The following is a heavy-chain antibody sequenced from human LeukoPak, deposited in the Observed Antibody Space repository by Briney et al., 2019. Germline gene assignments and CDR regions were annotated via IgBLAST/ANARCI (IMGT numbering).Heavy chain of an antibody. D-gene: IGHD3-22*01. CDR3: ARDSSGYLPPID. CDR1: GGTFSSYA. Sequence: VKVSCKASGGTFSSYAISWVRQAPGQGLEWMGGIIPIFGTANYAQKFQGRVTITADESMSTAYMELSSLRSEDTAVYYCARDSSGYLPPIDWGQGTLVTVSS. CDR2: IIPIFGTA. J-gene: IGHJ4*02. V-gene: IGHV1-69*13.